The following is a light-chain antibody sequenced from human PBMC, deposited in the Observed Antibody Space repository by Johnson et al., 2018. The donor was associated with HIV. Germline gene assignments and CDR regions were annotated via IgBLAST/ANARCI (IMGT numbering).Light chain of an antibody. CDR3: GTWDSSPGAGHI. V-gene: IGLV1-51*02. J-gene: IGLJ1*01. Sequence: QSVLTQPPSVSAAPGQKVTISCSGSSSNIGDNYVSWYQQVPGTAPKLLIYENNKRPSGIPDRFSGSKSGTSATLGITGLQTGDEADYYCGTWDSSPGAGHIFGTGTKVTVL. CDR1: SSNIGDNY. CDR2: ENN.